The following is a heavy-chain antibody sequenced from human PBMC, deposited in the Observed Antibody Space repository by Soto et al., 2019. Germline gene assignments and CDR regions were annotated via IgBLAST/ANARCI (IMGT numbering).Heavy chain of an antibody. CDR3: ARGYTDSSSSGWFDP. Sequence: SVKVSCKASGGTFSSYAISWVRQAPGQGLEWMGGIIPIFGTANYAQKFRGRVTITADESTSTAYMELSSLRSEDTAVYYCARGYTDSSSSGWFDPWGQGTLVTVS. V-gene: IGHV1-69*13. J-gene: IGHJ5*02. D-gene: IGHD6-6*01. CDR2: IIPIFGTA. CDR1: GGTFSSYA.